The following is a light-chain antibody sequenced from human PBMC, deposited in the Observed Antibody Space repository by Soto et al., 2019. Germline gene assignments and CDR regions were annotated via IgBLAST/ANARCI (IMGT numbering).Light chain of an antibody. CDR3: QQYNDWPRT. CDR1: QNIRSN. J-gene: IGKJ1*01. Sequence: EIVKTQSPATLSVSSGERATLSCRASQNIRSNLVWYQRKPGQAPKLLIYGASTRATDIPARFSGSGSGTEFTLTISSLQPEDFAVYYCQQYNDWPRTFGQGTKV. CDR2: GAS. V-gene: IGKV3-15*01.